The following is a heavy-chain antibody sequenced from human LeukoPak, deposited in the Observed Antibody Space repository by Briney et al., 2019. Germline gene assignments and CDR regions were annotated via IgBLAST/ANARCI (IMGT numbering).Heavy chain of an antibody. J-gene: IGHJ5*02. CDR1: G. V-gene: IGHV3-53*05. CDR3: ARDRAGTQAWVEFDP. Sequence: GRTLSLSCADSGMSWVRQAPGRGLEWVSLIYADGTTHYADSVKGRFTISRDNSKNTVYLQMNSVRPEDTAVYYCARDRAGTQAWVEFDPWGQGTLVTVSS. CDR2: IYADGTT. D-gene: IGHD3-10*01.